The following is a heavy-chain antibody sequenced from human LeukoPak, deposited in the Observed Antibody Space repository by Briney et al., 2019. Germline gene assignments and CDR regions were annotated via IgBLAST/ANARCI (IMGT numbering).Heavy chain of an antibody. CDR2: ITSSSNYI. V-gene: IGHV3-21*01. CDR1: GFTFSSFS. J-gene: IGHJ4*02. Sequence: GGSLTLTCAASGFTFSSFSRNWVRQAPGKGLEWVSSITSSSNYIYYASSVRGRFTISRDNAKNSLYLQMNSLRAEDTAVYYCAIDLRLWGQGTLVTVSS. CDR3: AIDLRL.